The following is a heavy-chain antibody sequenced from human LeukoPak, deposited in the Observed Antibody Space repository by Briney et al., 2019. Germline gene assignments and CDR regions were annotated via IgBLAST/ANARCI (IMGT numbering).Heavy chain of an antibody. V-gene: IGHV1-46*01. CDR2: ITPSGGI. D-gene: IGHD3-22*01. CDR3: ARVDSTSPHELDY. CDR1: GYTLSNYD. J-gene: IGHJ4*02. Sequence: ASVKVSCKASGYTLSNYDVNWVRQAPGQGLEWMRMITPSGGISYAQKFQGRVTMTRDMSTNTVYMELSSLRSEDTAVYYCARVDSTSPHELDYWGQGTLVTVSS.